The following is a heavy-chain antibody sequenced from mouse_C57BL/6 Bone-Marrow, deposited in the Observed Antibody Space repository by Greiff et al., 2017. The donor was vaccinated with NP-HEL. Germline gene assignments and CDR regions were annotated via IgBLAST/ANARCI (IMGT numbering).Heavy chain of an antibody. CDR1: GYTFTSYG. Sequence: VQLQQSGAELARPGASVKLSCKASGYTFTSYGISLVKQRTGQGLEWIGEIYPRSGNTYYNEKFKGKATLTADKSSSTAYMELRSLTSEDSAVYFCARSYYYGSSYWYFDVWGTGTTVTVSS. J-gene: IGHJ1*03. D-gene: IGHD1-1*01. CDR3: ARSYYYGSSYWYFDV. V-gene: IGHV1-81*01. CDR2: IYPRSGNT.